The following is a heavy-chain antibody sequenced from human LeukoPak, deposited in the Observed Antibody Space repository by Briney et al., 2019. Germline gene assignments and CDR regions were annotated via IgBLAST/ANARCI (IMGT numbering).Heavy chain of an antibody. CDR3: AKGMAGLRNGVAAADY. CDR2: MSGSGATT. Sequence: PGGSLRLSCAASGFTFSSYSMNWVRQAPGEGLEWVSVMSGSGATTYYADSVKGRFIISRDNSKNTLYLQMNSLRAEDTAVYYCAKGMAGLRNGVAAADYWGQGTLVTVSS. J-gene: IGHJ4*02. D-gene: IGHD6-13*01. CDR1: GFTFSSYS. V-gene: IGHV3-23*01.